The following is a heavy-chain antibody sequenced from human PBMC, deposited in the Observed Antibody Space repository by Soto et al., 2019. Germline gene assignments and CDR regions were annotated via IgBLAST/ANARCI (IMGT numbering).Heavy chain of an antibody. CDR3: ARGRGIVGGDYYFGY. D-gene: IGHD1-26*01. CDR2: IGTAGDP. CDR1: GFTFSSYD. V-gene: IGHV3-13*05. Sequence: LRLSCAASGFTFSSYDMHWVRQATGKGLEWVSAIGTAGDPYYPGSVKGRFTISRENAKNSLYLQMNSLRAGDTAVYYCARGRGIVGGDYYFGYWGQGTLVTVSS. J-gene: IGHJ4*02.